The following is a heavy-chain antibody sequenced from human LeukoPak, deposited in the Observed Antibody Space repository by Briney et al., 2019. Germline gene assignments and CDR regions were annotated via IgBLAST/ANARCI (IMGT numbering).Heavy chain of an antibody. CDR3: ATPAARYYYYGMDV. Sequence: ASVKVSCKVSGYTLTELSMHWVRQAPGKGLEWMGGFDPENGETIYAQKFQGRVTMTEDTSTDTAYMELSSLRSEDTAVYYCATPAARYYYYGMDVWGQGTTVTVSS. V-gene: IGHV1-24*01. D-gene: IGHD6-13*01. CDR2: FDPENGET. CDR1: GYTLTELS. J-gene: IGHJ6*02.